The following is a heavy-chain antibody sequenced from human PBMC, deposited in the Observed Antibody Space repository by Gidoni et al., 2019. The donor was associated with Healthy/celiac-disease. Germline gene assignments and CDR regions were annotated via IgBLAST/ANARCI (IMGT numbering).Heavy chain of an antibody. CDR2: ISYDGSNK. CDR1: GFTFSSYA. D-gene: IGHD3-10*01. J-gene: IGHJ6*02. CDR3: ARDQRAPMVRDKGGMDV. Sequence: QVQLVASGGGVVQPGRSLRLSCAASGFTFSSYAMHWVRQAPGKGLEWVAVISYDGSNKYYADSVKGRFTISRDNSKNTLYLQMNSLRAEDTAVYYCARDQRAPMVRDKGGMDVWGQGTTVTVSS. V-gene: IGHV3-30-3*01.